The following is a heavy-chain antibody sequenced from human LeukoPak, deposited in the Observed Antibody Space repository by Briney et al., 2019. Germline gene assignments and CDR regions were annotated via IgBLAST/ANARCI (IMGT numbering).Heavy chain of an antibody. Sequence: PGGSLRLSCAASGFTFSDYFMGWIRQAPGKGLEWVSYITDNGRKTYYADSVKGRFTISRDNAKYSLYLQINRLRAEDTAVSYCARLYDGSAYHADHFDYWGQGTLVIVSS. CDR2: ITDNGRKT. J-gene: IGHJ4*02. D-gene: IGHD3-22*01. V-gene: IGHV3-11*04. CDR1: GFTFSDYF. CDR3: ARLYDGSAYHADHFDY.